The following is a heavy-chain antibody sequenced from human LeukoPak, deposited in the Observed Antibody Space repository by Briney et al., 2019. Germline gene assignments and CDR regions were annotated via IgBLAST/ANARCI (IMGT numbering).Heavy chain of an antibody. D-gene: IGHD2-15*01. CDR2: ISYDGSNK. CDR1: GFTFSSYW. CDR3: AKSGRKVVVAAPFDY. V-gene: IGHV3-30*18. Sequence: HAGGSLRLSCAASGFTFSSYWMSWVRQAPGKGLEWVAVISYDGSNKYYADSVKGRFTISRDNSKNTLYLQMNSLRAEDTAVYYCAKSGRKVVVAAPFDYWGQGTLVTVSS. J-gene: IGHJ4*02.